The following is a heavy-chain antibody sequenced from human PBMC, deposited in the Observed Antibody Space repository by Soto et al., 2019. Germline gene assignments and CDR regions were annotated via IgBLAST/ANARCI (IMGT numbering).Heavy chain of an antibody. CDR3: ARALGEVNSGSYFYYYYGMDV. J-gene: IGHJ6*02. V-gene: IGHV4-30-4*01. CDR1: GGSISSGDYY. CDR2: IYYSGST. Sequence: SETLSLTCTVSGGSISSGDYYWSWIRQPPGKGLEWIGYIYYSGSTYYNPPLKSRVTISVDTSKNQFSLKLSSVTAADTAVYYCARALGEVNSGSYFYYYYGMDVWGQGTTVTVSS. D-gene: IGHD1-26*01.